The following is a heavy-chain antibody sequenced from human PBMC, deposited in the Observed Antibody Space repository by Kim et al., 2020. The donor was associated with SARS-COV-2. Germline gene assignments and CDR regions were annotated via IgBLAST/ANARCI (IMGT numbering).Heavy chain of an antibody. CDR3: AKALGVVSLELDY. CDR2: ISYDGSNK. CDR1: GFTFSSYG. J-gene: IGHJ4*02. Sequence: GGSLRLSCAASGFTFSSYGMHWVRQAPGKGLEWVAVISYDGSNKYYADSVKGRFTISRDNSKNTLYLQMNSLRAEDTVVYYCAKALGVVSLELDYWGQGT. V-gene: IGHV3-30*18. D-gene: IGHD3-3*01.